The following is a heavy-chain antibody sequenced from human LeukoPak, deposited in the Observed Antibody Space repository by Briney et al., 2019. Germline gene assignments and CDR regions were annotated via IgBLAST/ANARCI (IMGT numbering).Heavy chain of an antibody. Sequence: SETLSLTCTVSGGSISSGDYYWSWIRQHPGKGLEWIGYIYYSGSTYYNPSLKSRVTISVDTSKNQFSLKLSSVTAADTAVYYCATSSNYYDSSGDYFDYWGQGTLVTVSS. D-gene: IGHD3-22*01. CDR3: ATSSNYYDSSGDYFDY. CDR2: IYYSGST. J-gene: IGHJ4*02. CDR1: GGSISSGDYY. V-gene: IGHV4-31*03.